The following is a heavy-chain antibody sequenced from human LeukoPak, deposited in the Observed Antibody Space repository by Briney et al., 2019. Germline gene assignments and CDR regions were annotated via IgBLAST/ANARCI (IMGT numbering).Heavy chain of an antibody. J-gene: IGHJ5*02. CDR1: GYTFTSYY. Sequence: GASVKVSCKASGYTFTSYYMHWVRQAPGQGLEWMGIINPSGGSTSYAQKFQGRVTMTRDMSTSTVYMELSSLRSEDTAVYYCARDHYDAGYSYGYRWFDPWGQGTLVTVSS. CDR3: ARDHYDAGYSYGYRWFDP. V-gene: IGHV1-46*01. D-gene: IGHD5-18*01. CDR2: INPSGGST.